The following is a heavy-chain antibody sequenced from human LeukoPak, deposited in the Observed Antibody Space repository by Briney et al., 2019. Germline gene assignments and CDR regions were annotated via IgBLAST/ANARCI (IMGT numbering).Heavy chain of an antibody. J-gene: IGHJ4*02. CDR2: IRYDGSNK. V-gene: IGHV3-30*02. Sequence: GGSLRLSCAASGFTFSSYGMHWVRQAPGKGLEWVAFIRYDGSNKYYADSVKGRFTISRDNSKNTLYLQMNSLRAEDTAVYYCANGLRGCSYGCFDYWGQGTLVTVSS. D-gene: IGHD5-18*01. CDR3: ANGLRGCSYGCFDY. CDR1: GFTFSSYG.